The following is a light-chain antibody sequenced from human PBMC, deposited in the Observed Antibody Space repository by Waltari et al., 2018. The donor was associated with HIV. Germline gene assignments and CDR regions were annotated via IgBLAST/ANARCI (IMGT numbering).Light chain of an antibody. CDR1: QSLLHSTGYNF. V-gene: IGKV2-28*01. J-gene: IGKJ1*01. CDR2: LGS. CDR3: MQALQTPPWT. Sequence: DIVMTQSPLSLPVTPGEPASISCRSSQSLLHSTGYNFLDWYLQKPGQSPQLLIYLGSNRASGVPDRFSGSGSGTNFTLKISRMEAEDVGVYYCMQALQTPPWTFGQGTRVEIK.